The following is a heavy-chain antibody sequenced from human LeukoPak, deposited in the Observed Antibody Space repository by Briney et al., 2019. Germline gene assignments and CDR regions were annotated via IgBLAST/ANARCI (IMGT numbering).Heavy chain of an antibody. D-gene: IGHD1-26*01. CDR3: ARHQYSGSYFGVFDY. J-gene: IGHJ4*02. V-gene: IGHV4-59*08. CDR1: GGSISSYY. Sequence: SETLSLTCTVSGGSISSYYWSWIRQPPGKGLEWIGYIYYRGNTNYNPSLKSRVTLSVDTSKNQFSLKLSSVTAADTAVYYCARHQYSGSYFGVFDYWGQGTLVTVSS. CDR2: IYYRGNT.